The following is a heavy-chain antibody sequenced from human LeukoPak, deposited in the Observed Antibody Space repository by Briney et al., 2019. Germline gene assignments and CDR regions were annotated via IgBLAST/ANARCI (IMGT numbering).Heavy chain of an antibody. Sequence: GGSLRLSCAASGFTFSSYWMSWVRQAPGKGLEWVANIKQDGSEKYYVDSVKGRFTISRDNAKNSLYLQMNSLRAEDTAVYYCARGVYYYYGSGSYLDYWGQGTLVTVSS. V-gene: IGHV3-7*01. CDR2: IKQDGSEK. CDR3: ARGVYYYYGSGSYLDY. D-gene: IGHD3-10*01. J-gene: IGHJ4*02. CDR1: GFTFSSYW.